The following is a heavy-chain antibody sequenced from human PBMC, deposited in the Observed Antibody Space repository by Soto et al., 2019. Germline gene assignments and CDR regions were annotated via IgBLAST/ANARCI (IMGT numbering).Heavy chain of an antibody. CDR3: ARRGPSYSFDL. CDR2: INAGNGGS. D-gene: IGHD3-10*01. J-gene: IGHJ3*01. CDR1: GATSDTYT. Sequence: QVQFVQSGAEVQKPGASMKVSCKASGATSDTYTVHWVRQAPGQGLEWMGWINAGNGGSKTSQKFQATVSLTRDKSASTFDTEISDLKSEDSSVYYCARRGPSYSFDLWGQGTRVTVSS. V-gene: IGHV1-3*01.